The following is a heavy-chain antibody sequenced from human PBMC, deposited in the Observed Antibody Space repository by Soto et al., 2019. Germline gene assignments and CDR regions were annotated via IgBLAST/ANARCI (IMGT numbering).Heavy chain of an antibody. CDR1: GYTFTDYY. V-gene: IGHV1-2*02. J-gene: IGHJ3*02. CDR3: ARSLKRADAFDI. Sequence: ASVKVSCKASGYTFTDYYMHWVRQAPGQGLEWMGWISPNSGATNYAQKFQGRITMTRDTSITTAYMEMSRLRSDDTADTAIYYCARSLKRADAFDIWGQGTMVTVSS. CDR2: ISPNSGAT.